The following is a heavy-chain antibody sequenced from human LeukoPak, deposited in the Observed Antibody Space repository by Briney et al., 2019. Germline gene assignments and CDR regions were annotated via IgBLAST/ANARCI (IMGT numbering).Heavy chain of an antibody. D-gene: IGHD3-3*01. J-gene: IGHJ4*02. CDR3: ARESYYDFWSGSDRGAFDY. Sequence: ASVKVSCKASGYTFTGYYMHWVGQAPGQGVEWMGWINPNSGGTNYAQKFQGRVTMTRDTAISTAYMELSRLRSDDTAVYYCARESYYDFWSGSDRGAFDYWGQGTLVTVSS. CDR1: GYTFTGYY. V-gene: IGHV1-2*02. CDR2: INPNSGGT.